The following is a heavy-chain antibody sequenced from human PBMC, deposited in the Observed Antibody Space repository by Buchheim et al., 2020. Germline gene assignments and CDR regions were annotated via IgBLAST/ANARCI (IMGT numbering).Heavy chain of an antibody. V-gene: IGHV4-39*01. J-gene: IGHJ5*02. CDR1: GGSISSSSYY. Sequence: QLQLQESGPGLVKPSETLSLTCTVSGGSISSSSYYWGWIRQPPGKGLEWIGSIYYSGSTYYNPSLKSRVTISVDTSKNQFSLKLSSVTAADTAVYYCASQRITMVRGVSNWFDPWGQGTL. CDR2: IYYSGST. D-gene: IGHD3-10*01. CDR3: ASQRITMVRGVSNWFDP.